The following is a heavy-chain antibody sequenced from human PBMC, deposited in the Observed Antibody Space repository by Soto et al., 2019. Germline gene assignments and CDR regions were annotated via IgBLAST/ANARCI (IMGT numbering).Heavy chain of an antibody. J-gene: IGHJ5*02. Sequence: QMQLQESGPGLVKPSETLSLTCTVPGDPMTSDYWSWIRQSPGKGLEWMGYIHNSGSTYYNPSLGSRVTISLDTAKKQYSLKLTSVTAADTAVYYCARLEFCSGDRCRPDRWGQGTLVTVSS. CDR2: IHNSGST. CDR1: GDPMTSDY. CDR3: ARLEFCSGDRCRPDR. V-gene: IGHV4-59*08. D-gene: IGHD2-15*01.